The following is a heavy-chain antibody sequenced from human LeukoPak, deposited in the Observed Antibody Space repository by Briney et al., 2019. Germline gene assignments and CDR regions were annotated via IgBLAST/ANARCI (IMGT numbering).Heavy chain of an antibody. CDR1: GGSISSYY. CDR3: ARDGLSDYYDRQYYFDY. D-gene: IGHD3-22*01. CDR2: IYTSGST. J-gene: IGHJ4*01. V-gene: IGHV4-4*07. Sequence: PSETLSLTCTVSGGSISSYYWSWIRQPAGKGLEWIGRIYTSGSTNYNPSLKSRVTMSVDTSKNQFSLKLSSVTAADTAVYYCARDGLSDYYDRQYYFDYWGRGTLVTVSS.